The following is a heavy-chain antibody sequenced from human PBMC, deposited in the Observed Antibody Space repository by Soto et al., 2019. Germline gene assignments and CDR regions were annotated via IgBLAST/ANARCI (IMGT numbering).Heavy chain of an antibody. D-gene: IGHD5-18*01. J-gene: IGHJ5*02. CDR2: ISASGGSS. Sequence: EVQLLESGGGLVQPGGSLRLSCAASGFTFNTYAMTWVRQAPGKGLEWVSAISASGGSSYFADSVKGRFTISRDNSQSTMYLQMNNLRAEDTAVYYCAKCRGYSYAHSSYDRFAPWGQGTLVTVSS. CDR1: GFTFNTYA. CDR3: AKCRGYSYAHSSYDRFAP. V-gene: IGHV3-23*01.